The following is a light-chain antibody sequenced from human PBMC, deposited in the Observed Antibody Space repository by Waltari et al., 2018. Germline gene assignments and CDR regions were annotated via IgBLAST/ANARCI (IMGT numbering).Light chain of an antibody. J-gene: IGKJ4*01. Sequence: DIVMTQSPLSLPVPPGEPASISCRSRQSLLHGDGRNFLDWYLQKPGQSPQLLIYMGSNRASGVPDRFSGSGSGTYFTLKISRVEAEDVGVYYCMQARQPPYTFGGGTKVEIK. V-gene: IGKV2-28*01. CDR3: MQARQPPYT. CDR2: MGS. CDR1: QSLLHGDGRNF.